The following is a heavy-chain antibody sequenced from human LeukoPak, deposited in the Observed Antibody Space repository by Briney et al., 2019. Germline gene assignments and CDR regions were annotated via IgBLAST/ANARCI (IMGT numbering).Heavy chain of an antibody. Sequence: GGSLRLSCAASGFTFSTYTMHWVRQAPGKGLEWVAVIWSDGSNENYADSVKGRLTISRDNSKNTLYLQMDSLGAEETAVYYCARALRGWPLDYWGQGTLVTVSS. J-gene: IGHJ4*02. CDR2: IWSDGSNE. D-gene: IGHD6-19*01. CDR1: GFTFSTYT. V-gene: IGHV3-33*01. CDR3: ARALRGWPLDY.